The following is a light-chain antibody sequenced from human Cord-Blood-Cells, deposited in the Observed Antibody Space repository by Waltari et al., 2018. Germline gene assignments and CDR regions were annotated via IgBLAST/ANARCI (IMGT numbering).Light chain of an antibody. CDR1: QSVSSSY. J-gene: IGKJ4*01. CDR3: QQYGSSPLT. CDR2: GAA. V-gene: IGKV3-20*01. Sequence: EIVLTQSQGPLSLSPGERATLSCRASQSVSSSYLAWYQQKPGQDPRLLIYGAASRATGIPDRFSGSGSGTDFTLTISRLEPEDFAVYYCQQYGSSPLTFGGGTKVEIK.